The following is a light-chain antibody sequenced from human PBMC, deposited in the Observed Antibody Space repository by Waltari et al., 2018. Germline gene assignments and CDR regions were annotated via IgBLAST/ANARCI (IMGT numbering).Light chain of an antibody. V-gene: IGKV3-15*01. CDR3: QQYHDWLPIP. CDR1: QSVSSN. Sequence: ERVMTQSPAILSVSPGERATLSCRASQSVSSNLAWYQQKPGQAPRLLIYGASTRATGIPAMFSGSGSGTEFTLTISSLQSEDSAVYYCQQYHDWLPIPFGQGTRLEIK. J-gene: IGKJ5*01. CDR2: GAS.